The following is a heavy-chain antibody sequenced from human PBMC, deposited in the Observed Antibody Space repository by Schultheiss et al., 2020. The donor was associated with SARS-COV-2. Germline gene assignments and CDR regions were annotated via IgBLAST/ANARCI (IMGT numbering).Heavy chain of an antibody. CDR3: ARDHGERNGETS. Sequence: ESLKISCTVSGYSISSGYYWGWIRQPPGKGLEWIGSIYYSGSTYYNPSLKSRVTISVDTSKNQFSLKLSSVTAADTAVYYCARDHGERNGETSWGQGTLVTVSS. J-gene: IGHJ4*02. CDR1: GYSISSGYY. V-gene: IGHV4-38-2*02. CDR2: IYYSGST. D-gene: IGHD4-17*01.